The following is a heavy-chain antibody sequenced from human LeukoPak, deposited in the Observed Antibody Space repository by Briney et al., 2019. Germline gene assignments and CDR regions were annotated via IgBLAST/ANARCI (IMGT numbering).Heavy chain of an antibody. D-gene: IGHD4-23*01. CDR2: VYYSGTT. CDR1: GGSISSYY. J-gene: IGHJ4*02. Sequence: PSQTLSLTCTVSGGSISSYYWSWIRQPPGKGLEWIGYVYYSGTTNYNPSLKSRVIISVDTSKNQFSLKLSPVIAADTAVYYCARVGVDYSGNIIKYYFDYWGQGTLVTVSS. V-gene: IGHV4-59*01. CDR3: ARVGVDYSGNIIKYYFDY.